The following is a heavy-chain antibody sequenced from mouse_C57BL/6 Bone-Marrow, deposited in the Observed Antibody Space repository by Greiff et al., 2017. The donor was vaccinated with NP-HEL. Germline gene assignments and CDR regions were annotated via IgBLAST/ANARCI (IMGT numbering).Heavy chain of an antibody. J-gene: IGHJ2*01. D-gene: IGHD2-3*01. CDR1: GYTFTSYW. CDR3: ARGVIYDGYLYFDY. Sequence: VQLQQPGAELVRPGSSVKLSCKASGYTFTSYWMHWVKQRPIQGLEWIGNIDPSDSETHYNQKFKDKATLTVDKSSSTAYMQLSSLTSEDSAVYYCARGVIYDGYLYFDYWGQGTTLTVSS. V-gene: IGHV1-52*01. CDR2: IDPSDSET.